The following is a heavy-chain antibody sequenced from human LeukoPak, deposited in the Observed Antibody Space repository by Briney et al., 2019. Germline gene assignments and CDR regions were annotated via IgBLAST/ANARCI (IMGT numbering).Heavy chain of an antibody. Sequence: GESLKISCKGSGYSFTGYWIGWVRQMPGKGLEWMGIIYPGDSDTRYSPSFQGQVTISADKSTSTAYLQWSSLKASDTAMYYCARHPSASYYYFDYWGQGTLVTVSS. CDR2: IYPGDSDT. V-gene: IGHV5-51*01. J-gene: IGHJ4*02. D-gene: IGHD1-26*01. CDR3: ARHPSASYYYFDY. CDR1: GYSFTGYW.